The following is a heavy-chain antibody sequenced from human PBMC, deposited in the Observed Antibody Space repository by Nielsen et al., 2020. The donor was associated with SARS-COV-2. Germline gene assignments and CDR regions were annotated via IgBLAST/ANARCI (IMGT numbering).Heavy chain of an antibody. J-gene: IGHJ4*02. CDR3: AREWEDYDSSGFDY. CDR1: GFSFSAYA. V-gene: IGHV3-23*01. CDR2: VSGSGGTT. D-gene: IGHD3-22*01. Sequence: GGSLRLSCAASGFSFSAYAMTWVRQAPGKGLEWVSTVSGSGGTTYSADSVKGRFTISRDNSKNTLYLQMKSLRAEDTAVYYCAREWEDYDSSGFDYWGQGTLVTVSS.